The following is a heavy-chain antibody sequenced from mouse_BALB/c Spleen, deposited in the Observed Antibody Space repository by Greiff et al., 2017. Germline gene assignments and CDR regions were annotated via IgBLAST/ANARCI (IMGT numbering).Heavy chain of an antibody. J-gene: IGHJ1*01. CDR1: GYTFTSYW. CDR2: IFPGTGTT. CDR3: ARSGLLRDWYFDV. V-gene: IGHV1S132*01. Sequence: VQLQQSGAELVKPGASVKLSCKTSGYTFTSYWIQWVKQRPGQGLGWIGEIFPGTGTTYYNEKFKGKATLTIDTSSSTAYMQLSSLTSEDSAVYFCARSGLLRDWYFDVWGAGTTVTVSS. D-gene: IGHD1-1*01.